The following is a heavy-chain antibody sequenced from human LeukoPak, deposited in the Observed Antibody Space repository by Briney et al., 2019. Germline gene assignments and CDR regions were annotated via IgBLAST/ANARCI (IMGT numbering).Heavy chain of an antibody. CDR1: GYTFTSYG. Sequence: ASVKVSCKASGYTFTSYGISWVRQAPGQGLEGMGWISAYNGNTNYAQKLQGRVTMTTDTSTNTASMELRNLRSDDTAVYYCARDVPNFDCSGGSCYLNWFDPWGQGTLVTVSS. D-gene: IGHD2-15*01. CDR2: ISAYNGNT. CDR3: ARDVPNFDCSGGSCYLNWFDP. V-gene: IGHV1-18*01. J-gene: IGHJ5*02.